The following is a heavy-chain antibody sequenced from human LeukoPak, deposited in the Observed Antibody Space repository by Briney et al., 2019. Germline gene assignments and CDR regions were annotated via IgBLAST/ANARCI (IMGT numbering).Heavy chain of an antibody. CDR3: TTDNQPPATSHLRPQYYYYGMDV. CDR2: IKSKTDGGTT. J-gene: IGHJ6*02. CDR1: GFTFSNAW. V-gene: IGHV3-15*01. D-gene: IGHD4-17*01. Sequence: GGSLRLSCAASGFTFSNAWMSWVRQAPGKGLEWVGRIKSKTDGGTTDYAAPVKGRFTISRDDSKNTLYLQMNSLKTEDTAVYYCTTDNQPPATSHLRPQYYYYGMDVWGQGTTVTVSS.